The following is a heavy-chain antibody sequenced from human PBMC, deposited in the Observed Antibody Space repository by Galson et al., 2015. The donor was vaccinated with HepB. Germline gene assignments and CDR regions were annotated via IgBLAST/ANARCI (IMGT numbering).Heavy chain of an antibody. CDR3: ARPKLGTTYLIDY. J-gene: IGHJ4*02. CDR1: GFTFSNYN. CDR2: ISSSSSTT. V-gene: IGHV3-48*02. Sequence: SLRLSCAASGFTFSNYNMNWVRQAPGKGLEWVSYISSSSSTTYYADSVKGRFTTSRDNAKNSLYLQMNSLRDEDTAVYYCARPKLGTTYLIDYWGQGTLVTVSS. D-gene: IGHD1-1*01.